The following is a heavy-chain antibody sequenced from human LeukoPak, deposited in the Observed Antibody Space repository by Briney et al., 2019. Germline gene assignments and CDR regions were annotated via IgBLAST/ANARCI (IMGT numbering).Heavy chain of an antibody. Sequence: SGGSLRLSCAASGFTFSNAWMSWVRQAPGKGLEWVSSISSSSSYIYYADSVKGRFTISRDNAKNSLYLQMNSLRAEDTAVYYCARDLGVRDDSSGYWDYWGQGTLVTVSS. D-gene: IGHD3-22*01. CDR3: ARDLGVRDDSSGYWDY. V-gene: IGHV3-21*01. J-gene: IGHJ4*02. CDR1: GFTFSNAW. CDR2: ISSSSSYI.